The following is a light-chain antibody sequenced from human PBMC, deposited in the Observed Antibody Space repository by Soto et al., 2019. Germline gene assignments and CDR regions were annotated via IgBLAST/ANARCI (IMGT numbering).Light chain of an antibody. CDR1: QDITNY. CDR2: DSS. J-gene: IGKJ5*01. V-gene: IGKV1-33*01. Sequence: DIQMTQSPSSLSASVGDRFTIICQASQDITNYLNWYQQKPGKAPNLLIHDSSNLETGVPSRFSGSGTGTYFSFTISSLQPEDIATYYCQQYDTLPLTFGQGTRLEIK. CDR3: QQYDTLPLT.